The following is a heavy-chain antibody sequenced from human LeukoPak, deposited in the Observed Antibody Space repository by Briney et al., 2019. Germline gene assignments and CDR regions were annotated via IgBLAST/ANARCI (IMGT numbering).Heavy chain of an antibody. D-gene: IGHD6-19*01. J-gene: IGHJ5*02. Sequence: SETLSLTCTVSGDSISSNDYFWGWIRQPPGKGLEWIGSIYYSGSTYYNPSLKSRVTISIDTSTNQFSLKLSSVTAADTAVYYCARVDFPLIALAGTIHNWFDPWGQGTLVTVSS. CDR3: ARVDFPLIALAGTIHNWFDP. V-gene: IGHV4-39*07. CDR2: IYYSGST. CDR1: GDSISSNDYF.